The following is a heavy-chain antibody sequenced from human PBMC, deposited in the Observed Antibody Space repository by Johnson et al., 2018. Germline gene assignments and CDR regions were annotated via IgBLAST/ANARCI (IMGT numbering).Heavy chain of an antibody. CDR2: INSDGSST. D-gene: IGHD4-17*01. Sequence: VQLQESGGGLVQPGGPLRLSCAASGITFSSNWMHWVRQAPGKGLVWVSRINSDGSSTSYADSVKGRFTISRDNAKNTLYLQMNSLRAEETAVYYCARDRSYGDAFDVWGQGTMVTVSS. J-gene: IGHJ3*01. CDR1: GITFSSNW. V-gene: IGHV3-74*01. CDR3: ARDRSYGDAFDV.